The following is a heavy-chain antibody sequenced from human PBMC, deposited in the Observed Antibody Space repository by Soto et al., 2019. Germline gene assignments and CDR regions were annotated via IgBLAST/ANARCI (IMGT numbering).Heavy chain of an antibody. CDR1: GGSISSYY. J-gene: IGHJ4*02. V-gene: IGHV4-59*01. D-gene: IGHD3-22*01. CDR3: ARMNYYDTSGYPFDY. Sequence: SETLSLTCTVSGGSISSYYWSWIRQPPGKGLEWIGYIYFRGTTNYNPSLKSRVTMSADTSKNQLSLKLNSVTAADTAVYYCARMNYYDTSGYPFDYWGQGMMVTVS. CDR2: IYFRGTT.